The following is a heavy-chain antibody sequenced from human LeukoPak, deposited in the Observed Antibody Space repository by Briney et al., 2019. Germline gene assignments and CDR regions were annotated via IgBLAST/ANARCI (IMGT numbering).Heavy chain of an antibody. CDR2: ILYDGSNK. CDR3: ARRSRDGWYFDY. CDR1: GFTFSSYA. V-gene: IGHV3-30*09. D-gene: IGHD5-24*01. J-gene: IGHJ4*02. Sequence: GGSLRLSCAASGFTFSSYAMYWVRQAPGKGLQWVATILYDGSNKYYVDSVKGRLAISRDNSNNTLYLQMNSLRAEDTAVYYCARRSRDGWYFDYWGQGTLVTVSS.